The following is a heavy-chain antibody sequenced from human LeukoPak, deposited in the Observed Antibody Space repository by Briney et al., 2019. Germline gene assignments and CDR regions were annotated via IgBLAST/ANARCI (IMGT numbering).Heavy chain of an antibody. Sequence: ASVKVSCKASGYTFTRYYMHCVRQAPGQGLEWMGIINPSGGSTSYAQKFQGRVTMTRDTSTSTVYMELSSLRSEDTAVYYCARDRGRFLEVWGQGTLVTVSS. CDR3: ARDRGRFLEV. D-gene: IGHD3-3*01. V-gene: IGHV1-46*03. CDR2: INPSGGST. CDR1: GYTFTRYY. J-gene: IGHJ4*02.